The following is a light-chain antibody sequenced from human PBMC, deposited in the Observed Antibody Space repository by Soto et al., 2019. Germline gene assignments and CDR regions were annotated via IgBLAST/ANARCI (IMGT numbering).Light chain of an antibody. V-gene: IGKV3-20*01. CDR2: GAS. Sequence: EIVLTQSPGTLSLSPGERATLSCRARQSVSTSYLAWYQQKPGQAPRLLIYGASSRATGIPDRFSGSGSGADLALTISRLEPEDVAVYYCQQHGSLPLTFGGGTKVEIK. J-gene: IGKJ4*01. CDR3: QQHGSLPLT. CDR1: QSVSTSY.